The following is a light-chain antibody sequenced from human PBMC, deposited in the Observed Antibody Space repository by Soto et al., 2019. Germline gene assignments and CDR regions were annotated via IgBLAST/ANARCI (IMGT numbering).Light chain of an antibody. CDR1: ESVSNN. CDR3: QQYSIWRT. Sequence: EIVMTQSPATLSLSPGERATLSCRASESVSNNLAWYQQKAGQAPRLLIYGASTRATGIPARFSGSGSKTEFTLTIGSLQSDDFAVYYCQQYSIWRTFGQGTKVDMK. V-gene: IGKV3-15*01. J-gene: IGKJ1*01. CDR2: GAS.